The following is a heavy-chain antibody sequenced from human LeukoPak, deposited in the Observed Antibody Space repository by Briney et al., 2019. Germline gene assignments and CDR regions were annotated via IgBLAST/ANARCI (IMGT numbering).Heavy chain of an antibody. Sequence: GGSLRLSCAASGFTFSSYAMHWVRQALGKGLEWVAVISYDGSNKYYADSVKGRFTISRHNSKNTLYLQMNSLRAEDTAVYYCAREVAAAGTLVGMDVWGQGTTVTVSS. CDR2: ISYDGSNK. V-gene: IGHV3-30*14. CDR1: GFTFSSYA. CDR3: AREVAAAGTLVGMDV. D-gene: IGHD6-13*01. J-gene: IGHJ6*02.